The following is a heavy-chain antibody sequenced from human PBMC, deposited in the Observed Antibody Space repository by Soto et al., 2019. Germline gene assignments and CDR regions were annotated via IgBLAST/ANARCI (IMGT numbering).Heavy chain of an antibody. CDR1: GASVSSNSAA. Sequence: QTLSLTCAISGASVSSNSAAWNWIRQSPSRGLECLGRTYYRSKWYNDYAVSLKSRITINPDTSKNKFSLQMNSVTPEDTAVYYCARGESIAVAWFDYWGQGTLVTVSS. V-gene: IGHV6-1*01. J-gene: IGHJ4*02. CDR2: TYYRSKWYN. D-gene: IGHD6-19*01. CDR3: ARGESIAVAWFDY.